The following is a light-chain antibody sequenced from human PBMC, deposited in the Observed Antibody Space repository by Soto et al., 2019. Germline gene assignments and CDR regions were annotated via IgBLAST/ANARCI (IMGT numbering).Light chain of an antibody. Sequence: EVVMTQSPATLSVSPGERDTLSCRASENINNRLAWYQQTPGQAPRLLIYGASTRATAIPARFSGSGSGTEFTLTINSLQSEDFAVYYCQQYNNWPPTFGQGTKVDIK. V-gene: IGKV3-15*01. CDR3: QQYNNWPPT. CDR1: ENINNR. CDR2: GAS. J-gene: IGKJ1*01.